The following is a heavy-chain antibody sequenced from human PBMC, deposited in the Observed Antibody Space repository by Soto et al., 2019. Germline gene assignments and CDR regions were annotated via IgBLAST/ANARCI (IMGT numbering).Heavy chain of an antibody. Sequence: EVQLVESGGGLVQPGGSLRLSCAASGFTVSSKYMSWVRQAPGKGLEWVSLIQSGGTTYYADSVKGRFTISRDSSKNMWHLQMDSLRAEDTAVYYCARDDILCSGGSCYGVRMDVWGKGTTVTVSS. CDR3: ARDDILCSGGSCYGVRMDV. CDR1: GFTVSSKY. J-gene: IGHJ6*03. D-gene: IGHD2-15*01. V-gene: IGHV3-66*01. CDR2: IQSGGTT.